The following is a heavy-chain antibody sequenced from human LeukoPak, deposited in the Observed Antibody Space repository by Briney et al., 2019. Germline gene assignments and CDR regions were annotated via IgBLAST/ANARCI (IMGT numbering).Heavy chain of an antibody. CDR1: GHTFTSYD. Sequence: ASVRVSCKASGHTFTSYDINWVRQATGQGLEWMGWLNPNSGNTGYAQKFQGRVTISRNTSISTVYMELSSLRSEDTAVYYCARDGPLGYCSGGSCYPLDYWGQGTLVTVSS. J-gene: IGHJ4*02. CDR3: ARDGPLGYCSGGSCYPLDY. D-gene: IGHD2-15*01. V-gene: IGHV1-8*03. CDR2: LNPNSGNT.